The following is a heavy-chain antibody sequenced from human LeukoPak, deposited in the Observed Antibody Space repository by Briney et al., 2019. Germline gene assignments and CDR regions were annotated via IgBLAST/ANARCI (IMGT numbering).Heavy chain of an antibody. D-gene: IGHD1-26*01. CDR1: GFTFSSYS. Sequence: GGSLRLSCAASGFTFSSYSMNWVRQAPGKGLEWVSSISSSSSYIYYADSVKGRFTISRDNAKNSLYLQMNSLRAEDTAVYYCARDWSGSYVFDYWGQGTLVTVSS. CDR3: ARDWSGSYVFDY. J-gene: IGHJ4*02. CDR2: ISSSSSYI. V-gene: IGHV3-21*01.